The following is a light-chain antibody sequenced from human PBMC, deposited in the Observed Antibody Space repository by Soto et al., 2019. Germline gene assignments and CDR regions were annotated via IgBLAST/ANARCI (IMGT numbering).Light chain of an antibody. CDR3: SSYTSTNILV. J-gene: IGLJ2*01. Sequence: QSALTQPASVSASPGQSITISCTGTSSDVGGYYYVSWYQQHPGEAPKIIIYEVNHRPSGVSNRFSASKSGNTASLTISGLQAEDEANYYCSSYTSTNILVFGGGTKLTVL. CDR2: EVN. V-gene: IGLV2-14*01. CDR1: SSDVGGYYY.